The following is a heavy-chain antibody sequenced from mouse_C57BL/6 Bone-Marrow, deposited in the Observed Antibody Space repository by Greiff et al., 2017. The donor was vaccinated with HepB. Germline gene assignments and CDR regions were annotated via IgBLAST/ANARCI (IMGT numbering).Heavy chain of an antibody. CDR1: GFSLTSYG. Sequence: VKLMESGPGLVQPSQSLSITCTVSGFSLTSYGVHWVRQSPGKGLEWLGVIWSGGSTDDNAAFISRLSISKDNSKSQVFFKMNSLQADDTAIYYCAAQLYDYDWPYWGQGTSVTVSS. CDR3: AAQLYDYDWPY. D-gene: IGHD2-4*01. J-gene: IGHJ4*01. CDR2: IWSGGST. V-gene: IGHV2-2*01.